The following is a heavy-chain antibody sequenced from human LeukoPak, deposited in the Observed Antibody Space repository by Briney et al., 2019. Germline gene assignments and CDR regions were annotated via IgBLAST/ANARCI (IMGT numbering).Heavy chain of an antibody. Sequence: PSGTLSLTCAVYGGSFSGYYWSWIRQPPGKGLEWIGEINHSGSTNYNPSLKSRVTISVDTSKNQFSLKLSSVTAADTAVYYCARDLRIAARDYWGQGTLVTVSS. J-gene: IGHJ4*02. V-gene: IGHV4-34*01. D-gene: IGHD6-6*01. CDR3: ARDLRIAARDY. CDR2: INHSGST. CDR1: GGSFSGYY.